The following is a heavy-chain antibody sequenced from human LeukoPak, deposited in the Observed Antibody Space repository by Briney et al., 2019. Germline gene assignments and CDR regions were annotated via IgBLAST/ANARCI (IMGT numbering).Heavy chain of an antibody. J-gene: IGHJ4*02. CDR3: AREEERAAYFDY. CDR2: INHSGST. V-gene: IGHV4-34*01. CDR1: GGSFSGYY. Sequence: PSETLSLTCAVYGGSFSGYYWSWIRQPPGKGLGWIGEINHSGSTNYNPSLKSRVTISVDTSRNQFSLKLSSVTAADTAVYYCAREEERAAYFDYWGQGTLVTVSS. D-gene: IGHD2-15*01.